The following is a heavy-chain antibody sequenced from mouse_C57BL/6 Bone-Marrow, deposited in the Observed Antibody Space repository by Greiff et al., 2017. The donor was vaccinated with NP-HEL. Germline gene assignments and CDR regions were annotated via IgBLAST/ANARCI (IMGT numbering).Heavy chain of an antibody. V-gene: IGHV1-4*01. CDR1: GYTFTSYT. D-gene: IGHD1-1*01. CDR3: ARGRLRRRFYAMDY. J-gene: IGHJ4*01. CDR2: INPSSGYT. Sequence: VKLQESGAELARPGASVKMSCKASGYTFTSYTMHWVKQRPGQGLEWIGYINPSSGYTKYNQKFKDKATLTADKSSSTAYMQLSSLTSEDSAVXYCARGRLRRRFYAMDYWGQGTSVTVSS.